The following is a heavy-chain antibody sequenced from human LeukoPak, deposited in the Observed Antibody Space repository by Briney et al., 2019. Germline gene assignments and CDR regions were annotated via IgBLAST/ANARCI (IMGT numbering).Heavy chain of an antibody. J-gene: IGHJ2*01. CDR2: ISVYNGNT. CDR1: GYTFTTYG. D-gene: IGHD1-26*01. Sequence: ASVKVSCKTSGYTFTTYGISWVRQAPGHGLEWMGWISVYNGNTNYAQKLQGRVTMTTDTSTSTAYMEVRGLRSDDTAVYYCARLLSGVDWYFDLWGRGTLVTVSS. CDR3: ARLLSGVDWYFDL. V-gene: IGHV1-18*01.